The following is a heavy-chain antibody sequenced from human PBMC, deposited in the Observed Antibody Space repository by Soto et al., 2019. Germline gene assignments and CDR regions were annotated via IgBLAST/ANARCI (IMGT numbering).Heavy chain of an antibody. CDR1: GGTFSSYA. V-gene: IGHV1-69*01. J-gene: IGHJ6*02. D-gene: IGHD2-15*01. CDR3: ARDRGPDEDGGNPLLEGDYYYGMDD. CDR2: IIPIFGTA. Sequence: QVQLVQSGAEVKKPGSSVKVSCKASGGTFSSYAISWVRQAPGQGLEWMGGIIPIFGTANYAQKFQGRVTSAADESTSTAYMELSRLRSEDTAVYYCARDRGPDEDGGNPLLEGDYYYGMDDWGQGTTVTVSS.